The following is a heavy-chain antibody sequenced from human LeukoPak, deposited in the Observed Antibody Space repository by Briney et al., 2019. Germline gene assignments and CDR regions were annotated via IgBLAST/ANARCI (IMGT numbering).Heavy chain of an antibody. D-gene: IGHD6-13*01. V-gene: IGHV3-23*01. J-gene: IGHJ4*02. CDR1: GFTFSSYS. CDR2: ISGSGGST. Sequence: GGSLRLSCAASGFTFSSYSMSWVRQAPGKGLEWVSAISGSGGSTYYADSVKGRFTISRDNSKNTLYLQMNSLRAEDTAVYYCAKFTTHATGYSSSWYSARTYYFDYWGQGTLVTVSS. CDR3: AKFTTHATGYSSSWYSARTYYFDY.